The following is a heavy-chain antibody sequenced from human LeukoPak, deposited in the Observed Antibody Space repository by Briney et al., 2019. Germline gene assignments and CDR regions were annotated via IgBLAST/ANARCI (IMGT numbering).Heavy chain of an antibody. J-gene: IGHJ4*02. CDR1: GFTFSSYA. D-gene: IGHD3-10*01. V-gene: IGHV3-23*01. CDR2: ISGSGGST. Sequence: SGGSLRLSCAASGFTFSSYAMSWVRQAPGKGLEWVSAISGSGGSTYYADSVKGRFTISRDNSKNTLYLQMNSLRAEDTAVYYCATSTGPMVRGAGRDFDYWGQGTLVTVSS. CDR3: ATSTGPMVRGAGRDFDY.